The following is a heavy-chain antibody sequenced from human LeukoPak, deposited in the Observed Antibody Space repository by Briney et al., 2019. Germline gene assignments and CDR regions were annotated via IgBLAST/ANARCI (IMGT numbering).Heavy chain of an antibody. J-gene: IGHJ5*02. CDR2: IYTSGST. V-gene: IGHV4-4*07. CDR3: ARLDARKYSGGYFLVNWFDP. CDR1: GGSISSYY. Sequence: SETLSLTCTVSGGSISSYYWSWIRQPAGKGLEWIGRIYTSGSTNYNPSLKSRVTMSVDTSKNQFSLKLSSVTAADTAVYYCARLDARKYSGGYFLVNWFDPWGQGTLVTVSS. D-gene: IGHD1-26*01.